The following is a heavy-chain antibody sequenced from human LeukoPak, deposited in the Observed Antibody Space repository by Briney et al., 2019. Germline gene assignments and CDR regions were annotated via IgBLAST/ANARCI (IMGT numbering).Heavy chain of an antibody. D-gene: IGHD6-13*01. J-gene: IGHJ4*02. Sequence: GGSLRLSCAASGFTFSSYGMSWVRQAPGKGLEWVSVIYSGGSTYYADSVKGRFTISRDNSKNTLYLQMNSLRAEDTAVYYCASSAEQQLVSFGYWGQGTLVTVSS. CDR3: ASSAEQQLVSFGY. CDR1: GFTFSSYG. CDR2: IYSGGST. V-gene: IGHV3-66*01.